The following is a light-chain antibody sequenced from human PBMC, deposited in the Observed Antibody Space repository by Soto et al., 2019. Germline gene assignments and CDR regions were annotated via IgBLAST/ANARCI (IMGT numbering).Light chain of an antibody. J-gene: IGLJ1*01. V-gene: IGLV2-14*03. CDR3: VSYTTINTYV. Sequence: QSALTQPASVSGSPGQSITISCTGTSSDVGRYDYVSWYQHHPGKAPTLMIFDVSDRPSGVSNRFSGSKSGNTASLTISGLPADDEADYYCVSYTTINTYVFGTGTKVTVL. CDR1: SSDVGRYDY. CDR2: DVS.